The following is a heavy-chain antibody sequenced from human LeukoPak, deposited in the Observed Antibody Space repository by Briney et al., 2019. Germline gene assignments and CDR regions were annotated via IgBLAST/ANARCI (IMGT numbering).Heavy chain of an antibody. V-gene: IGHV3-23*01. J-gene: IGHJ4*02. D-gene: IGHD3-10*01. CDR3: ARDLGAPDDY. CDR1: GFTFSDYA. Sequence: GRSLRLSCEASGFTFSDYAMSWVRQALGKGLKWVSVISGSGGSTYNVDPVKGRFAISRDNAKNTLYLQMNSLRAEDTAVYFCARDLGAPDDYWGQGTPVTVSS. CDR2: ISGSGGST.